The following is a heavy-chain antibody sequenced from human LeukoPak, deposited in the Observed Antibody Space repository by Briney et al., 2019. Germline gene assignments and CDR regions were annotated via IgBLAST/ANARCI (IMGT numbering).Heavy chain of an antibody. Sequence: GGSLRLSCAASGFTVSSNYMSWVRQAPGKGLEWVSIISDSGGSTYYADSVKGRFTISRDNSKNTLYLQMNSLRAEDTAVYYCAKLHASAYYYNWFDPWGQGTLVTVSS. CDR3: AKLHASAYYYNWFDP. D-gene: IGHD3-22*01. V-gene: IGHV3-23*01. J-gene: IGHJ5*02. CDR1: GFTVSSNY. CDR2: ISDSGGST.